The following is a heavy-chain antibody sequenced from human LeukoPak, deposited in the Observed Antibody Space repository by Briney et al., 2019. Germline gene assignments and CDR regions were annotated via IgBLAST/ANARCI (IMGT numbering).Heavy chain of an antibody. CDR3: ARSYYYDSNDAFDI. CDR2: IYYSGRA. Sequence: SETLSLTCAVSGGSISSSYYWSWIRQPPGKGLEWIGYIYYSGRANYNPSLKSRVTISVDTSKNQFSLKLSSVTAADTAVYYCARSYYYDSNDAFDIWGQGTMVTVSS. J-gene: IGHJ3*02. CDR1: GGSISSSYY. V-gene: IGHV4-61*01. D-gene: IGHD3-22*01.